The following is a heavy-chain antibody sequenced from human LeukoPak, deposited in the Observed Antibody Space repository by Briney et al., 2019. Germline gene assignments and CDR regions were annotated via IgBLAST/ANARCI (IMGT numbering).Heavy chain of an antibody. V-gene: IGHV3-53*01. Sequence: GGSLRLSCAASGFTVSRNYMSWVRQAPGKGLEWVSVLYSDGSTYHADSVKGRFTISRDNSKNTLYLQMNSLRAEDTAVYYCAKDWYSSSWYWGQGTLVTVSS. CDR3: AKDWYSSSWY. D-gene: IGHD6-13*01. CDR2: LYSDGST. J-gene: IGHJ4*02. CDR1: GFTVSRNY.